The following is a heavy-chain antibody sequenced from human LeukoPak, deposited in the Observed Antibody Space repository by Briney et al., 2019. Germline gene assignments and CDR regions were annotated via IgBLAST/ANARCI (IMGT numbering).Heavy chain of an antibody. Sequence: PGKSLRLSCAASGFTFSNSAMHWVRQAPGKGLEWVALISYDGNNKYYADSVKGRFTISRDNSKNTLYLQMSSLRAEDTADYFCANDAAQQQLSNLFHGMDVWGQGTTVTVSS. V-gene: IGHV3-30-3*02. CDR1: GFTFSNSA. D-gene: IGHD6-13*01. CDR2: ISYDGNNK. J-gene: IGHJ6*02. CDR3: ANDAAQQQLSNLFHGMDV.